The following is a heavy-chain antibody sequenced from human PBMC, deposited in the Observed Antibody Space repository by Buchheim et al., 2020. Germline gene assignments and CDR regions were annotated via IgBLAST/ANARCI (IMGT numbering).Heavy chain of an antibody. CDR1: GFTFSSYA. CDR3: AREGFPYYYYYHGMDV. J-gene: IGHJ6*02. V-gene: IGHV3-30-3*01. D-gene: IGHD2-15*01. Sequence: QVQLVESGGGVVQPGRSLSLSCADSGFTFSSYAMHWVRQAPGKGLEWVAVISYDGSNKYYADSVKGRFTISRDNSKNTLYLQMNSLRAEDTAVYYCAREGFPYYYYYHGMDVWGQGTT. CDR2: ISYDGSNK.